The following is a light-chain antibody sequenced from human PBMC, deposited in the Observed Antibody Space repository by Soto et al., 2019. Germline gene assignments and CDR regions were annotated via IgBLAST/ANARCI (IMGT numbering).Light chain of an antibody. CDR3: QQSYNTPLT. Sequence: IQMTQSPSSLSASVGYGVTIICRASQTISTYLNWYQQKLGRAPKLLIYDGSTLQSGVPSRFSGSGSGTDFNLTISSLQPEDFATYYCQQSYNTPLTFGGGTKVDIK. CDR1: QTISTY. J-gene: IGKJ4*01. CDR2: DGS. V-gene: IGKV1-39*01.